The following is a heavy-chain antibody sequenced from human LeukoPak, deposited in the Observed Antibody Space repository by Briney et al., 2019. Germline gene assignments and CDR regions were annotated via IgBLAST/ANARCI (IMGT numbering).Heavy chain of an antibody. CDR1: GGSISSSSYY. D-gene: IGHD3-22*01. CDR2: IYYSGST. Sequence: SETLSLTCTVSGGSISSSSYYWGWIRQPPGKGLEWIGSIYYSGSTNYNPSLKSRVTISVDTSKNQFSLKLSSVTAADTAVYYCARDGITYYYDSSGYPTISSFDIWGQGTMVTVSS. J-gene: IGHJ3*02. V-gene: IGHV4-39*07. CDR3: ARDGITYYYDSSGYPTISSFDI.